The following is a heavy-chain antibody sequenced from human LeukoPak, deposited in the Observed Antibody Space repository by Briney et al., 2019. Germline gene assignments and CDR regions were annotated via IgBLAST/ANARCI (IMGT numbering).Heavy chain of an antibody. D-gene: IGHD6-6*01. Sequence: SVKVSCKASGGTFSSYAISWVRQAPGQGLEWMGRIIPIFGTANYAQKFQGRVTITTDESTSTAYMGLSSLRSEDTAVYYCARDAQYSSSSAYFDYWGQGTLVTVSS. CDR2: IIPIFGTA. J-gene: IGHJ4*02. CDR1: GGTFSSYA. CDR3: ARDAQYSSSSAYFDY. V-gene: IGHV1-69*05.